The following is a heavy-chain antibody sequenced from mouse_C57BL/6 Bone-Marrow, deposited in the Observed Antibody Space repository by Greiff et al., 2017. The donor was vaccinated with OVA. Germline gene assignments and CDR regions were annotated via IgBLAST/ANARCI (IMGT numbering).Heavy chain of an antibody. CDR2: IYPGSGST. Sequence: QVQLQQPGAELVKPGASVKMSCTASGYTFTSYWITWVKQRPGQGLEWIGDIYPGSGSTNYNEKFKSKATLTVDPSSNTDYMQLSSLTSEDSAVYYSAGSRYYYGSSYDAMDYWGQGTSVTVSS. CDR3: AGSRYYYGSSYDAMDY. D-gene: IGHD1-1*01. CDR1: GYTFTSYW. J-gene: IGHJ4*01. V-gene: IGHV1-55*01.